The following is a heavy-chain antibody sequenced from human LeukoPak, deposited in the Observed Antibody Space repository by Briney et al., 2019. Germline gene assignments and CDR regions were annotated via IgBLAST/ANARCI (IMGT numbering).Heavy chain of an antibody. D-gene: IGHD2-15*01. J-gene: IGHJ4*02. CDR2: IIPIFGTA. V-gene: IGHV1-69*05. CDR1: GGTFSSYA. CDR3: ARGGVAADVPIDY. Sequence: SVKVSCKASGGTFSSYAISWVRQAPGQGLEWMGGIIPIFGTANYAQKFQGRVTITTNESTSTAYMELSSLRSEDTAVYYCARGGVAADVPIDYWGQGTLVTVSS.